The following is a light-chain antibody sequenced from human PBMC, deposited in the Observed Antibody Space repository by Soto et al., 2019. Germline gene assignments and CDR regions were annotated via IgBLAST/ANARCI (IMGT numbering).Light chain of an antibody. CDR3: QSYDSSLLGV. CDR2: GNS. CDR1: SSNIGAGYD. J-gene: IGLJ2*01. V-gene: IGLV1-40*01. Sequence: QSVLTQPPSVSGAPGQRVTISCTGSSSNIGAGYDVHWYLQLPGTAPKLLIYGNSNRPSGVPDRFSGSKSGTSASLAITGLQAEDEADYYCQSYDSSLLGVFGGGTKLTVL.